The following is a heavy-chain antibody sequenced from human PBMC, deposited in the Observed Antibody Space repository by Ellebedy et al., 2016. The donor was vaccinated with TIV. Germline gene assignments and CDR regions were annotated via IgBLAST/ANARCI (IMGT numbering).Heavy chain of an antibody. V-gene: IGHV1-2*02. D-gene: IGHD3-10*01. CDR3: ASGWPYGSGSYYKGLDAFDI. CDR2: INPNSGGT. CDR1: GYTFTDYW. J-gene: IGHJ3*02. Sequence: ASVKVSCKASGYTFTDYWIHWMRPAPGQGLEWMGWINPNSGGTNYAQKFQGRVTMTRDTSVSTAYMELSRLRSDDTAVYYCASGWPYGSGSYYKGLDAFDIWGQGTMVTVSS.